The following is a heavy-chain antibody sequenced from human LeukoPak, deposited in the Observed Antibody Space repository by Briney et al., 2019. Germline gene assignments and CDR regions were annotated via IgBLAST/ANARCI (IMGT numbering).Heavy chain of an antibody. Sequence: GGSLRLSCAASGFTFSSYAMSWVRQAPGKGLEWVSAISGSGGSTYYADSVKGRFTISRDNSKNTLYLQMNSLRAEDTALYYCAKDRGAAAGTTPFDYWGQGTLVTVSS. CDR1: GFTFSSYA. CDR2: ISGSGGST. CDR3: AKDRGAAAGTTPFDY. V-gene: IGHV3-23*01. D-gene: IGHD6-13*01. J-gene: IGHJ4*02.